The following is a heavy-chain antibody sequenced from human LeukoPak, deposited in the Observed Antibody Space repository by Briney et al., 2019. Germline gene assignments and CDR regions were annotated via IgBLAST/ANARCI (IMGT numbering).Heavy chain of an antibody. CDR3: ARDLHPRYYLPDY. J-gene: IGHJ4*02. CDR1: GFTFSNYG. Sequence: HPGGSLRLSCGASGFTFSNYGMHWVRQAPGKGLEWVAVTSYDETNKYYADSVKGRFTISRDNSKNTVYLQMNSLRAEDTAVYYCARDLHPRYYLPDYWGQGTLVTVSS. D-gene: IGHD1-26*01. V-gene: IGHV3-30*03. CDR2: TSYDETNK.